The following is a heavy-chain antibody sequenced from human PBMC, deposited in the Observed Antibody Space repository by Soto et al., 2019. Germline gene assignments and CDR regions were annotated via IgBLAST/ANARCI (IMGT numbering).Heavy chain of an antibody. J-gene: IGHJ4*02. V-gene: IGHV3-53*01. CDR1: GFTVSSNY. CDR2: IYSGGST. D-gene: IGHD1-26*01. CDR3: ARDVGQTEAPS. Sequence: PGGSLRLSCAASGFTVSSNYMSWVRQAPGKGLEWVSDIYSGGSTYYADSVKGRFTISRDNSKNTLYLQMNSLRAEDTAVYYCARDVGQTEAPSWGQGTLVTVSS.